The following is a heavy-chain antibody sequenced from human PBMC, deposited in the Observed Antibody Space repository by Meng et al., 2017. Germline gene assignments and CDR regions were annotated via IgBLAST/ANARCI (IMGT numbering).Heavy chain of an antibody. V-gene: IGHV4-34*01. CDR2: INHCGSS. D-gene: IGHD2-15*01. J-gene: IGHJ4*02. CDR3: AREVVAALDY. CDR1: GGSFIGYY. Sequence: QVQLPQWGAGLVKPSETLSLTCAVYGGSFIGYYWSWFRQPPGKGLEWIGEINHCGSSNYNPSLKSRVTISVDTSKNHFSLKLSSVTAADTAVYYCAREVVAALDYWGQGTLVTVSS.